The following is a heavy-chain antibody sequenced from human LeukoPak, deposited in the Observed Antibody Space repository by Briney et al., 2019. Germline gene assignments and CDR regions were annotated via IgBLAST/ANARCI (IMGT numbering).Heavy chain of an antibody. CDR1: GLTFSTYW. D-gene: IGHD3-22*01. CDR2: IKSDGST. Sequence: PGGSLRLSCAASGLTFSTYWMHWVRQAPGKGLVWVSRIKSDGSTNYADSVKGRFTISRGNAKNTVSLQMNSLRPEDTGVYYCARAPSEIGGYYPEYFRHWGQGTLVTVSS. J-gene: IGHJ1*01. V-gene: IGHV3-74*01. CDR3: ARAPSEIGGYYPEYFRH.